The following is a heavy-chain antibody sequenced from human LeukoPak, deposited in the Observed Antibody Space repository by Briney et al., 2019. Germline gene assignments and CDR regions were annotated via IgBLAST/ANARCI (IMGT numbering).Heavy chain of an antibody. D-gene: IGHD5-18*01. CDR3: VKSYGNSYGSNYMDV. J-gene: IGHJ6*03. CDR1: GFTFSSYA. V-gene: IGHV3-23*01. CDR2: ISGSGGST. Sequence: GGSLRLSCAASGFTFSSYAMSWVRQAPGKGLEWVSAISGSGGSTYYADSVKGRFTISRDNSKNTLYLQMNSLRAEDTAVYYCVKSYGNSYGSNYMDVWGKGTTVTVSS.